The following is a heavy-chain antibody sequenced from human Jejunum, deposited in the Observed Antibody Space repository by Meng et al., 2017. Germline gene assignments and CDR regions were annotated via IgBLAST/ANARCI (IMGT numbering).Heavy chain of an antibody. J-gene: IGHJ4*02. D-gene: IGHD3-10*01. Sequence: ASVKVSCKASGYTFTNYDINWVRQATGQGLEWMGWMNPSSGNTGYAQKFQGRVSMTRDTSITTAYMELSSLTSDDTAEYYCARGFSPYNSMVRGVNFDYWGQGTVVTVSS. V-gene: IGHV1-8*01. CDR2: MNPSSGNT. CDR3: ARGFSPYNSMVRGVNFDY. CDR1: GYTFTNYD.